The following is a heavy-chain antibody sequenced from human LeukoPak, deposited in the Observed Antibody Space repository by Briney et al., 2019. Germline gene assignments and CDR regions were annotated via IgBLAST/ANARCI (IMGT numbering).Heavy chain of an antibody. Sequence: ASVKVSCKVSGYTLTELSMHWVRQAPGKGLEWMGGFDPEDGETIYAQKFQGRVTMTEDTSTDTAYMELSSLRSEDTAVYYCATGGLGAGGSDYWGQGTLVTVSS. V-gene: IGHV1-24*01. J-gene: IGHJ4*02. CDR2: FDPEDGET. D-gene: IGHD3-3*01. CDR1: GYTLTELS. CDR3: ATGGLGAGGSDY.